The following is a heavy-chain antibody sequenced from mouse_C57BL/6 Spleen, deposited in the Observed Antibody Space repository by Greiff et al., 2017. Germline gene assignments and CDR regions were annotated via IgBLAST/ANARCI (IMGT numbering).Heavy chain of an antibody. CDR1: GFSLTSYA. D-gene: IGHD2-3*01. CDR3: ARKGIYDGYLGYYFDY. Sequence: VMLVESGPGLVAPSQSLSITCTVSGFSLTSYAISWVRQPPGKGLEWLGVIWTGGGTNYNSAHKSRLSISKDNSKSQVFLKMNSLQTDDTARYYCARKGIYDGYLGYYFDYWGQGTTLTVSS. CDR2: IWTGGGT. V-gene: IGHV2-9-1*01. J-gene: IGHJ2*01.